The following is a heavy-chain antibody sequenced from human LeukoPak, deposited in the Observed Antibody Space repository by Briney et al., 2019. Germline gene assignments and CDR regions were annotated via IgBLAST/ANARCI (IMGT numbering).Heavy chain of an antibody. J-gene: IGHJ4*02. CDR2: IYYSGST. D-gene: IGHD3-10*01. CDR3: ARLYYGSGSYYPLDY. CDR1: GGSISSSSYY. Sequence: PETLSLTCTVSGGSISSSSYYWGWIRQPPGKGLEWIGSIYYSGSTYYNPSLKSRVTISVDTSKNQFSLKLSSVTAADTAVYYCARLYYGSGSYYPLDYWGQGTLVTVSS. V-gene: IGHV4-39*01.